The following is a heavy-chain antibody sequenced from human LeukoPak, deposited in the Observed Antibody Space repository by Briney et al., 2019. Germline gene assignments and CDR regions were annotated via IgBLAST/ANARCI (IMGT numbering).Heavy chain of an antibody. D-gene: IGHD1-14*01. V-gene: IGHV4-31*03. CDR1: GGSISSGGYY. CDR3: AINSRKGVAGTFSAFDI. Sequence: SQTLSLTCTVSGGSISSGGYYWSWIRQHPGKGLEWIGYIYYSGSTYYNPSLKSRVTISVDTSKNQFSLKLSSVTAADTAVYYCAINSRKGVAGTFSAFDIWGQGTMVTVSS. CDR2: IYYSGST. J-gene: IGHJ3*02.